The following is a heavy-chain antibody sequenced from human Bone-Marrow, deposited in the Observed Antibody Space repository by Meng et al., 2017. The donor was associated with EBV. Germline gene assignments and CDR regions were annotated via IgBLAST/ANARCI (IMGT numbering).Heavy chain of an antibody. CDR1: GGPFRYYA. CDR2: FLPRLGAP. CDR3: ASESGRGYTPDY. D-gene: IGHD3-10*01. Sequence: QGQLVQSAAEVKKPGPSVKVAWKASGGPFRYYAISWVRQAPGQGLEWLGGFLPRLGAPNYAQKFHGRVKITADESTSTHYMDLSSLRSEDTAIYYCASESGRGYTPDYWGQGTLVTVSS. J-gene: IGHJ4*02. V-gene: IGHV1-69*01.